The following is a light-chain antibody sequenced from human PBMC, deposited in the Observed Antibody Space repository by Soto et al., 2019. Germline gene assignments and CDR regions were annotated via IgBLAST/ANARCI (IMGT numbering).Light chain of an antibody. V-gene: IGLV1-51*01. Sequence: QSVLTQPPSVSAAPRQRVTISCSGSTSNIGNNYVSWYQQLPGSAPKLLIYDNNKRPSGIPDRFSGSRSGTSASLAITGLQAEDEADYYCQSFDSSRIGLLFGGGTKLTVL. J-gene: IGLJ2*01. CDR1: TSNIGNNY. CDR2: DNN. CDR3: QSFDSSRIGLL.